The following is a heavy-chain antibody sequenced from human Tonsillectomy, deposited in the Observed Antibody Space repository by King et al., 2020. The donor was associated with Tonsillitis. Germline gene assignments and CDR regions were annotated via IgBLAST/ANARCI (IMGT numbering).Heavy chain of an antibody. CDR1: GFTFHNAW. D-gene: IGHD1-1*01. Sequence: VQLVESGGGLVKPGGSLRLSCAASGFTFHNAWMTWVRQAPGKGLEWVGLIKRRTEKTERGATEYAAPVKGRFTISRDDSKNTLFLQMNRLKAEDTAVYYCSTMFAGDTTSRGFWGQGTLVTVSS. V-gene: IGHV3-15*01. CDR2: IKRRTEKTERGAT. J-gene: IGHJ4*02. CDR3: STMFAGDTTSRGF.